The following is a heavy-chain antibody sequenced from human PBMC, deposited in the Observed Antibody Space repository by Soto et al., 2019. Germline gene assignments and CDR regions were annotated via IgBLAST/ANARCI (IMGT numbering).Heavy chain of an antibody. CDR2: IWYDGINK. V-gene: IGHV3-33*01. CDR1: GFTFSNNG. Sequence: QVQLVESGGGVVQPGRSLRLSCAASGFTFSNNGMHWVRQAPGKGLEWVAVIWYDGINKYYADSVKGRFIISRDNSKNTVYLQMNSLRAEDTAVYYCARDRVQMVDRLDVWGQGTTVTVSS. D-gene: IGHD2-15*01. CDR3: ARDRVQMVDRLDV. J-gene: IGHJ6*02.